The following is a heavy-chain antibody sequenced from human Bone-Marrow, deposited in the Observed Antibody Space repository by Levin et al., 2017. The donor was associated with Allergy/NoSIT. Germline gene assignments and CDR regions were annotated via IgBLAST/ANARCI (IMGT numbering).Heavy chain of an antibody. D-gene: IGHD6-19*01. CDR1: GFTFTTAW. CDR3: VTEKPVAGTSWDN. V-gene: IGHV3-15*01. J-gene: IGHJ4*02. Sequence: PGGSLRLSCVASGFTFTTAWLAWVRQAPGKGLEWVGRIRSLSDGGTTDYAAFVKGRVIVSRDDSKNTLYLQLNGLKTEDMAVYYCVTEKPVAGTSWDNWGQGTLVTVSS. CDR2: IRSLSDGGTT.